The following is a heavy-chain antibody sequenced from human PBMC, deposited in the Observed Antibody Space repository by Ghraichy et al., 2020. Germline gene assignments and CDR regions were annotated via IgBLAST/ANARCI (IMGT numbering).Heavy chain of an antibody. CDR2: ISGSGSST. D-gene: IGHD5-18*01. J-gene: IGHJ6*03. V-gene: IGHV3-23*01. Sequence: GGSLRLTWAASGLTFSSYALSGVRQAPGKGLEWVSAISGSGSSTYYADSVKGRITISRDNTKNTLYLQMNSLRAEDTAVYYCANLEPDHSKSHVDTAMVTPLTTGYYMDVWGKGTTVTV. CDR3: ANLEPDHSKSHVDTAMVTPLTTGYYMDV. CDR1: GLTFSSYA.